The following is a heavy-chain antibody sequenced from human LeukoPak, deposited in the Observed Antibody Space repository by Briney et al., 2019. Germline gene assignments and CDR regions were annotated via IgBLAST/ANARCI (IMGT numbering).Heavy chain of an antibody. V-gene: IGHV1-46*01. CDR3: VRSPPGYCTNGVCYTNWYFDL. D-gene: IGHD2-8*01. CDR2: INPSGGYT. J-gene: IGHJ2*01. Sequence: ASVKVSCKASGYTFSNHYMHWVRQAPGQGFEWMGIINPSGGYTNYAQNLQGRVFMTSDTSTSTLYMELSSLRSEDTAVYYCVRSPPGYCTNGVCYTNWYFDLWGRGTLVTVSS. CDR1: GYTFSNHY.